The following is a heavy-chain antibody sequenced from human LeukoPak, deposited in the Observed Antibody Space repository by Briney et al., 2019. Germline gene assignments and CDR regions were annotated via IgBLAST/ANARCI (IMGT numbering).Heavy chain of an antibody. V-gene: IGHV5-10-1*01. Sequence: GESLKISCKGSGYSFTSYWISWVRQMPGKGLEWMGRIDPTDSHTTYSPSFQGHVTISADKSISTAYLQWSSLKASDTAMYYCARHYTDGEDYWGQGTLVTVSS. CDR2: IDPTDSHT. D-gene: IGHD2-2*02. CDR1: GYSFTSYW. CDR3: ARHYTDGEDY. J-gene: IGHJ4*02.